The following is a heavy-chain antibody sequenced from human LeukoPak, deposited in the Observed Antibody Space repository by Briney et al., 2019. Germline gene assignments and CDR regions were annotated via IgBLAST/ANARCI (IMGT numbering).Heavy chain of an antibody. V-gene: IGHV3-30*18. CDR3: AKDWLEGRGVAVAGPFDY. J-gene: IGHJ4*02. CDR1: GFTFSSYG. CDR2: ISYDGSNK. D-gene: IGHD6-19*01. Sequence: GRSLRLSCAASGFTFSSYGMHWVRQAPGKGLEWVAVISYDGSNKYYADSVKGRFTISRDNSKNTLYLQMNSLRAEDTAVCYCAKDWLEGRGVAVAGPFDYWGQGTLVTVSS.